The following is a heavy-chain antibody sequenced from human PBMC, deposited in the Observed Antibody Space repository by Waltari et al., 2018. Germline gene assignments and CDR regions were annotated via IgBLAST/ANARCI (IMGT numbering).Heavy chain of an antibody. CDR2: IYYSGST. CDR3: ARAVAGTTDWYFDL. CDR1: GGSISSYY. D-gene: IGHD6-19*01. V-gene: IGHV4-59*01. J-gene: IGHJ2*01. Sequence: QVQLQESGPGLVKPSETLYLTCHVSGGSISSYYWSWLRQPPGKGLEWIGYIYYSGSTNYNPSLKSRVTISVDTSKNQFSLKLSSVTAADTAVYYCARAVAGTTDWYFDLWGRGTLVTVSS.